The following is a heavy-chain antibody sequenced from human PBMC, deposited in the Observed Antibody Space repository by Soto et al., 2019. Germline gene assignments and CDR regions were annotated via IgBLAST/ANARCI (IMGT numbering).Heavy chain of an antibody. D-gene: IGHD1-7*01. CDR1: GYTFTSYG. J-gene: IGHJ5*02. CDR2: ISAYNGNT. Sequence: ASVKVSCKASGYTFTSYGISWVRQAPGQGLEWMGWISAYNGNTNYAQKLQGRVTMTTDTSTSTAYMELRSLTSDDTAVYYCARVYELLWWFDPWGQGTLVTVSS. CDR3: ARVYELLWWFDP. V-gene: IGHV1-18*01.